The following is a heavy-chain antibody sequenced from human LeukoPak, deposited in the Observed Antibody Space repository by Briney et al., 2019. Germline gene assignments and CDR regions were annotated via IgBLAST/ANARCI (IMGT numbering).Heavy chain of an antibody. CDR2: ISGSGGTT. Sequence: QPGGSLRLSCAASGFTFSSYAMSWVRQAPGKGLEWVSAISGSGGTTYYADSVKGRFTISRDNSKNTLYLQVNSLRAEDTAVYYCAKDRNFWPGSSGFDYWGQGTLVTVSS. J-gene: IGHJ4*02. V-gene: IGHV3-23*01. CDR3: AKDRNFWPGSSGFDY. D-gene: IGHD3/OR15-3a*01. CDR1: GFTFSSYA.